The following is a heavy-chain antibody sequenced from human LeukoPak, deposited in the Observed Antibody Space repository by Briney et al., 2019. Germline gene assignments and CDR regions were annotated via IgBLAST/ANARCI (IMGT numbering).Heavy chain of an antibody. CDR1: GFTSSSYT. D-gene: IGHD6-19*01. J-gene: IGHJ3*02. Sequence: GGSLRLSCAAPGFTSSSYTMSWVRQAPGKGLEWISVISASGGTTYYADSVKGRFTISRDNSKNSLYLQMNSLRDEDTAVYYCARDQYSGHWYYALDIWGQGTMVTVSS. V-gene: IGHV3-23*01. CDR3: ARDQYSGHWYYALDI. CDR2: ISASGGTT.